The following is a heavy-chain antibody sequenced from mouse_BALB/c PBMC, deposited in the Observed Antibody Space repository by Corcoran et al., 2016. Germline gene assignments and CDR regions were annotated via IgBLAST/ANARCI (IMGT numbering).Heavy chain of an antibody. CDR2: IDPANGNT. D-gene: IGHD1-2*01. Sequence: EVQLQQSGAELVKPGASVKLTCTASGFNIQDTYMHWVKQRPEQGLEWIGRIDPANGNTKYDPNFQGKATITADTSSNTAYLQLSSLTSEDTAVYYVARGRTATYAMDYWGQGTSVTVSS. V-gene: IGHV14-3*02. CDR3: ARGRTATYAMDY. CDR1: GFNIQDTY. J-gene: IGHJ4*01.